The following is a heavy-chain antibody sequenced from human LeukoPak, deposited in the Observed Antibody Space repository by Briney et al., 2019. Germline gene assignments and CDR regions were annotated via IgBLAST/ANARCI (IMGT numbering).Heavy chain of an antibody. CDR2: VSSNGGGT. J-gene: IGHJ4*02. V-gene: IGHV3-64*02. D-gene: IGHD3-3*01. Sequence: GGSLRLSCAASGFTFSSYAMHCVRQAPGKGLEYVSAVSSNGGGTYYADSVKGRFTISRDNSKNTLYLQMGSLRAEDMAVYYCARGPIFGVVITPYYFDYWGQGTLVTVSS. CDR3: ARGPIFGVVITPYYFDY. CDR1: GFTFSSYA.